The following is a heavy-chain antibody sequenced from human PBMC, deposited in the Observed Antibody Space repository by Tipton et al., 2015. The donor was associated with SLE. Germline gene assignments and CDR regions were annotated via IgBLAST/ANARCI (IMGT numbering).Heavy chain of an antibody. V-gene: IGHV3-30*02. CDR1: GFTFSSYG. Sequence: SLRLSCAASGFTFSSYGMHWVRQAPGKGLEWVAFIRYDGSNKYYADSVKGRFTISRDNSKNTLYLQMNSLRAEDTAVYYCAKDYSSTSWGDAFDIWGQGTMVTVSS. CDR2: IRYDGSNK. CDR3: AKDYSSTSWGDAFDI. D-gene: IGHD2-2*01. J-gene: IGHJ3*02.